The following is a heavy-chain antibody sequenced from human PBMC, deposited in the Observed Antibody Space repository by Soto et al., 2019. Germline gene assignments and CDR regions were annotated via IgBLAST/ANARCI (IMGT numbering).Heavy chain of an antibody. V-gene: IGHV3-23*01. CDR1: GFTFSSYA. CDR3: ASTSITMIVVVITRFDY. J-gene: IGHJ4*02. D-gene: IGHD3-22*01. CDR2: ISGSGGST. Sequence: GGSLRLSCAASGFTFSSYAMSWVRQAPGKGLEWVSAISGSGGSTYYADSVKGRFTISRDNSKNTLYLQMNSLRAEDTAAYYCASTSITMIVVVITRFDYWGQGTLVTVSS.